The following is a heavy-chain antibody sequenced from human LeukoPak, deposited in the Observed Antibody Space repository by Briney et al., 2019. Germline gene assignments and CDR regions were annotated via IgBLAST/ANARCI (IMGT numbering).Heavy chain of an antibody. D-gene: IGHD2-2*01. Sequence: PSETLSLTCTVSGGSISRYYWSWIRQPPGKGLEWIGYTYYSGSTNYNYSLKSRVTISVDTSKNQFSLKLSSVTAADTAVYYCARHAAFAEYQSHLTHFDYWGQGTLVTVSS. CDR2: TYYSGST. V-gene: IGHV4-59*08. CDR3: ARHAAFAEYQSHLTHFDY. CDR1: GGSISRYY. J-gene: IGHJ4*02.